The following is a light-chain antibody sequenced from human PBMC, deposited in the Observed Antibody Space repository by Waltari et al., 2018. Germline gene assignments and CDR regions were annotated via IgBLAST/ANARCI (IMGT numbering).Light chain of an antibody. V-gene: IGLV1-40*01. J-gene: IGLJ3*02. CDR1: RSTIGADYD. CDR3: QSYDSTQSGWV. Sequence: QSVLTQPSSVSGAPGQRVTISFTRSRSTIGADYDVNWYQQLPGTPPKLLIYGNSNRPSGVPDRVSGSTSGTSASLAITGLLPEDEAHYYCQSYDSTQSGWVFGGGTKLTVL. CDR2: GNS.